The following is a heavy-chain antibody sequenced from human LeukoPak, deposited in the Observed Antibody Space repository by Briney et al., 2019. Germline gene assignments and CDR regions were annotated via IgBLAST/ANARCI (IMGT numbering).Heavy chain of an antibody. CDR1: GDSVSSNSAA. V-gene: IGHV6-1*01. D-gene: IGHD3-10*01. CDR2: TYYRSKWYN. J-gene: IGHJ3*02. CDR3: ARVTMVRGVIIYDDAFDI. Sequence: SQTLSLTCAISGDSVSSNSAAWNWIRQSPSRGLEWLGRTYYRSKWYNDYAVSVKSRITINPDTSKNQFSLQLNSVTPEDTAVYYCARVTMVRGVIIYDDAFDIWGQGTMVTVSS.